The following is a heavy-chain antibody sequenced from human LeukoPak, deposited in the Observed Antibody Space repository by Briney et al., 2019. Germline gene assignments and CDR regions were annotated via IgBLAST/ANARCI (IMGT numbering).Heavy chain of an antibody. CDR1: GGSFSGYY. CDR2: INHSGST. D-gene: IGHD3-22*01. J-gene: IGHJ5*02. Sequence: SETLTLTCAVYGGSFSGYYWSWIRQPPGKGLEWIGEINHSGSTNYNPSLKSRVTISIDTSKNQFSLKLSSVTAADTAVYYCARSLYYSSGPNCFDPWGQGTLVTVSS. CDR3: ARSLYYSSGPNCFDP. V-gene: IGHV4-34*01.